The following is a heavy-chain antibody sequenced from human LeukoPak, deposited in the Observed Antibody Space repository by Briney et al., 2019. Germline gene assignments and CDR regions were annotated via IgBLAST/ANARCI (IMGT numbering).Heavy chain of an antibody. D-gene: IGHD3-3*01. J-gene: IGHJ3*02. V-gene: IGHV4-4*07. CDR3: AREWVATIFGWYGYNHDAFDI. Sequence: PSETLSLTCTVSGGSISSYYWSWLRQPAGKGLEWIGRIYTSGSTNYNPSLKSRVTMSVDTSKKQFSLKLSSVTAADTAVYYCAREWVATIFGWYGYNHDAFDIWGQGTMVTVSS. CDR1: GGSISSYY. CDR2: IYTSGST.